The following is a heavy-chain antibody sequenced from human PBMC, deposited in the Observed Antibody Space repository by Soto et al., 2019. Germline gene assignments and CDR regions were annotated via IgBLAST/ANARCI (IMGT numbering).Heavy chain of an antibody. D-gene: IGHD3-10*01. J-gene: IGHJ6*02. CDR1: GYTFTSYG. Sequence: QVQLVQSGAEVKKPGASVKVSCKASGYTFTSYGISWVRQAPGQGLEWMGWISAYNGNTNYAQKLQGRVTMTTDTATSTAYMELRSLRSDDTAVYYCARYGSGEDVNPAYYYYGMDVWGQGTTVTVSS. CDR2: ISAYNGNT. CDR3: ARYGSGEDVNPAYYYYGMDV. V-gene: IGHV1-18*04.